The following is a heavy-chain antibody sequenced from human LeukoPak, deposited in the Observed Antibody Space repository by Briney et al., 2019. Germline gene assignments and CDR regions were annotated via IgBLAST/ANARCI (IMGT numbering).Heavy chain of an antibody. V-gene: IGHV3-30*18. J-gene: IGHJ3*02. CDR3: AKDIYGSGPLGAFDI. Sequence: GGSLRLSCAASGFTFSSYGMHWVRQAPGKGLEWVAVISYDGSNKYYADSVKGRFTISRDNSKNTLYLQMNSLRAEDTAVYYCAKDIYGSGPLGAFDIWGQGTMVTVSS. D-gene: IGHD3-10*01. CDR2: ISYDGSNK. CDR1: GFTFSSYG.